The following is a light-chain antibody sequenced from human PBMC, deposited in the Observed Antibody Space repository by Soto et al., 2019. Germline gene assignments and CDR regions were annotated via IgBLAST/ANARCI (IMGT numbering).Light chain of an antibody. Sequence: QSVLTQPASVSGSPGQSITISCTGTSSDFGSYNLVSWYQQHPGKAPKLMIYEVSKRPSGVSNRFSGSKSGNTASLTIPGLQAEDEADYYCCSYAGSSIFYVFGTGTKVTVL. CDR3: CSYAGSSIFYV. J-gene: IGLJ1*01. CDR1: SSDFGSYNL. CDR2: EVS. V-gene: IGLV2-23*02.